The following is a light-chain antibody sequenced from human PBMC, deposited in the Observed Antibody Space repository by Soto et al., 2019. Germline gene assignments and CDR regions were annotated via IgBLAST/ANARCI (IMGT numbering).Light chain of an antibody. V-gene: IGKV3-20*01. CDR2: GAS. CDR3: QQYGSSPFLT. J-gene: IGKJ4*01. CDR1: QSVSSSY. Sequence: IVLTQSPGTLSLSPGERATLSCRARQSVSSSYLAWYQQTPGQAPRLLIYGASSRATGIPDRFSGSGYGTDFTLTISRLEPEDFAVYYCQQYGSSPFLTFGGGTKVELK.